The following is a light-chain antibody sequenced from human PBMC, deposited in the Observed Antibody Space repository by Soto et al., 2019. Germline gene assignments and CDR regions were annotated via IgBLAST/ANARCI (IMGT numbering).Light chain of an antibody. V-gene: IGKV3-11*01. CDR3: QQHSHWPPWT. Sequence: EVVLTQSPATLSLSPGERATLSCRASENVRTFVDWYQQKPGQAPRLLIHGASNRATGIPDRFSGSGSGPDFTLTISNLEPEDFAVYYCQQHSHWPPWTFGQGTKV. CDR1: ENVRTF. CDR2: GAS. J-gene: IGKJ1*01.